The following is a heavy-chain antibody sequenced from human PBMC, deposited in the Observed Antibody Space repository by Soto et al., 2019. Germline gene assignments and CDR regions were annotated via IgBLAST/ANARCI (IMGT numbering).Heavy chain of an antibody. CDR3: AHRRGGYNWDDGDFDY. CDR2: IYWDNDR. D-gene: IGHD1-20*01. Sequence: QITLKESGPTLVKPTQTLTLTCTFSGFSLTTSGVGVGLIRQPPGEALESLALIYWDNDRRYNPSLRSRLAISTDTSKNQVVLTMTNVDPVDTGTYYCAHRRGGYNWDDGDFDYWGPGTLVTVSS. J-gene: IGHJ4*02. CDR1: GFSLTTSGVG. V-gene: IGHV2-5*02.